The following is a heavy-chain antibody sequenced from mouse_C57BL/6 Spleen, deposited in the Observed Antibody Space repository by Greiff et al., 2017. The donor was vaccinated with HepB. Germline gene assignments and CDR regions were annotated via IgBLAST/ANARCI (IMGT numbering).Heavy chain of an antibody. D-gene: IGHD2-4*01. Sequence: VQLQQPGAELVKPGASVKLSCKASGYTFTSYWMHWVKQRPGQGLEWIGMIHPNSGSTNYNEKFKSKATLTVDKSSSTAYMQLSSLTSEDSAVYYCAREGGYDYDGPFFDYWGQGTTLTVSS. CDR3: AREGGYDYDGPFFDY. CDR2: IHPNSGST. J-gene: IGHJ2*01. V-gene: IGHV1-64*01. CDR1: GYTFTSYW.